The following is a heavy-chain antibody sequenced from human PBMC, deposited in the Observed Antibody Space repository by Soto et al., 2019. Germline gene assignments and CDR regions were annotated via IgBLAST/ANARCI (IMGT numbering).Heavy chain of an antibody. Sequence: ASVKVSCKASGYTFTSYGISWVRQAPGQGLEWMGWISAYNGNTNYAQKLQGRVTMTTDTSTSTAYMELRSLRSDDTAVYYCARDLGVVITYYYYMDVWGKGTTVTVSS. CDR1: GYTFTSYG. J-gene: IGHJ6*03. CDR3: ARDLGVVITYYYYMDV. D-gene: IGHD3-3*01. CDR2: ISAYNGNT. V-gene: IGHV1-18*01.